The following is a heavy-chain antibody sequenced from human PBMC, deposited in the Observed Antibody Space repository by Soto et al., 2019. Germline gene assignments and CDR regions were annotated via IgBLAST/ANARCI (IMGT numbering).Heavy chain of an antibody. CDR2: ISPYNGNT. D-gene: IGHD3-22*01. V-gene: IGHV1-18*01. Sequence: QVQLVQSGVEVKKPGASVKVSCKASGYTFTSYGISWVRQAPGQGLEWMGWISPYNGNTNYAQKLQGRVTMTTDTPTSTAFMELRSLRSDDTAVYYCARDGYYYDSSGKRFDYWGQGTLVTVSS. J-gene: IGHJ4*02. CDR3: ARDGYYYDSSGKRFDY. CDR1: GYTFTSYG.